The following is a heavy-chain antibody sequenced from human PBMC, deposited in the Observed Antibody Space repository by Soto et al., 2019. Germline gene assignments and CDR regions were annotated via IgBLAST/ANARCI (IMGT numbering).Heavy chain of an antibody. CDR2: IHPNSGAT. CDR1: GYTFTGNY. V-gene: IGHV1-2*04. Sequence: QVNLVQSGAEVKKPGASVKVSCKASGYTFTGNYLRWVRQAPGQGLEWMGWIHPNSGATKYAQKFQGWVTMTRDTSISTTYMELSSLRSNDTAVYYCVREGVGPTYGWFDPWGQGTLVTVSS. D-gene: IGHD1-26*01. J-gene: IGHJ5*02. CDR3: VREGVGPTYGWFDP.